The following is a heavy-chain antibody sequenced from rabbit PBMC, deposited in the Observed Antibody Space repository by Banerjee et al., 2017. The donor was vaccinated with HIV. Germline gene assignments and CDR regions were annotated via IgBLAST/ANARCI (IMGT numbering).Heavy chain of an antibody. V-gene: IGHV1S40*01. CDR2: ISTGYSGST. D-gene: IGHD4-2*01. Sequence: CWVRQAPGKGLEWIACISTGYSGSTYYASWAKGRFTISKTSSTTVTLQMTSLTAADTATYFCASNYAGSINTFYFALWGQGTLVTVS. CDR3: ASNYAGSINTFYFAL. J-gene: IGHJ4*01.